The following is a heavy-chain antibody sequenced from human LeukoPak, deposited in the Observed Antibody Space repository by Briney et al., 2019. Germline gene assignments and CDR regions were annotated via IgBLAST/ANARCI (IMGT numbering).Heavy chain of an antibody. J-gene: IGHJ5*02. CDR1: GGSISSYY. Sequence: SETLSLTCTVSGGSISSYYWSWIRQPAGKGLEWIGRIYTSGSTNYNPSLKSRVTMSVDTSKNQFSLKLSSVTAADTAVYYCARDNGSPKRYNWFDPWGQGTLVTVSS. D-gene: IGHD2-8*01. V-gene: IGHV4-4*07. CDR3: ARDNGSPKRYNWFDP. CDR2: IYTSGST.